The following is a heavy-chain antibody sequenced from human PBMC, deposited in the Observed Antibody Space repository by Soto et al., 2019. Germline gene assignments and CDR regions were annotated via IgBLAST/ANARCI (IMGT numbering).Heavy chain of an antibody. J-gene: IGHJ4*02. CDR1: GDTFTSYG. Sequence: GASVKVSCKASGDTFTSYGSSWVRQAPGQRLEWMGWINAGNGNTKYSQKFQGRVTITRDTSASTAYMELSSLRSEDTAVYYCARGPNPYYFDYWGQGTLVTVSS. V-gene: IGHV1-3*01. CDR3: ARGPNPYYFDY. CDR2: INAGNGNT.